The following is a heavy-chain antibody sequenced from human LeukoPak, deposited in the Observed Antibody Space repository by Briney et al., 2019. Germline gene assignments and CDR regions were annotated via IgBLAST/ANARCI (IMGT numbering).Heavy chain of an antibody. J-gene: IGHJ6*02. CDR2: ISAYNGNT. CDR3: ARGITIFGVVTTSRYGMDV. CDR1: GYTFTSYG. Sequence: ASVKVSCKASGYTFTSYGISWVRQAPGQGLEWMGWISAYNGNTNHAQKLQGRVTMTTDTSTSTAYMELRSLRSDDTAVYYCARGITIFGVVTTSRYGMDVWGQGTTVTVSS. D-gene: IGHD3-3*01. V-gene: IGHV1-18*01.